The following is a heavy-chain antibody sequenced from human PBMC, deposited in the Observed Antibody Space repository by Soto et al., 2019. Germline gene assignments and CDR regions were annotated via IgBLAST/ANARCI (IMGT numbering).Heavy chain of an antibody. CDR1: GFTFSSYG. CDR2: ISYDGSNK. D-gene: IGHD3-22*01. J-gene: IGHJ4*02. CDR3: AQPADSSEYLLVY. V-gene: IGHV3-30*03. Sequence: GGSLRLSCAASGFTFSSYGMHWVRQAPGKGLEWVAVISYDGSNKYYADSVKGRFTISRDNSKNTLYLQLNSMRAEDTAVFYCAQPADSSEYLLVYWGQGTVVTVSS.